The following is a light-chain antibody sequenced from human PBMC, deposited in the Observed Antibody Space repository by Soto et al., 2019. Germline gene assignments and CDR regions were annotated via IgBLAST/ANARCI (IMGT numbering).Light chain of an antibody. CDR3: SSFTSSSTLYV. Sequence: QSVLTQPASVSGSPGQSITISCTGTSSDVGGYNYVSWYQQHPGKAPKLMIYEVSNRPSGVSNRFSGSKSGNTASLTISGLQPEDEADYYCSSFTSSSTLYVFGTGTKV. CDR1: SSDVGGYNY. V-gene: IGLV2-14*01. CDR2: EVS. J-gene: IGLJ1*01.